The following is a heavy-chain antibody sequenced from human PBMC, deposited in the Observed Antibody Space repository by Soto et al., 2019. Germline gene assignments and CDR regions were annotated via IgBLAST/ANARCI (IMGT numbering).Heavy chain of an antibody. Sequence: GASVKVSCKASGGTFSSYRINWVRQAPGQGLEWVGGIVPIYRTADYAQKFQGRVTITADESARTAYMELRSLKSQDTAVYYCARDLGFGELSTAFDIWGQGTMVTVSS. D-gene: IGHD3-10*01. CDR1: GGTFSSYR. V-gene: IGHV1-69*13. CDR3: ARDLGFGELSTAFDI. J-gene: IGHJ3*02. CDR2: IVPIYRTA.